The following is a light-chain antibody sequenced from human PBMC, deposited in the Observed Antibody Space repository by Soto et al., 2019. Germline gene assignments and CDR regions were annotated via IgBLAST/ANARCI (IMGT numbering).Light chain of an antibody. J-gene: IGKJ1*01. Sequence: EIVMTQSPATLSVSPGERATLSCRASQSVSSNLAWYQQKPGQAPRLLIYGASTRVTGIPARFSGRGSGTEFPLTISSLQSEDFAVYYCQQYNNWRTFGQGTKVEIK. CDR2: GAS. CDR3: QQYNNWRT. CDR1: QSVSSN. V-gene: IGKV3-15*01.